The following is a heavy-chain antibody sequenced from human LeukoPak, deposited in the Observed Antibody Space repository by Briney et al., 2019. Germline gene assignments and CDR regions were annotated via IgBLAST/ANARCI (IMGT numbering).Heavy chain of an antibody. CDR2: IRGSGGST. Sequence: GGSLRLSCAASGFTFSSYAMSWVRQAPGKGLEWVSAIRGSGGSTYYADSVKGRFTISRDNSKNTLYLQMNSLRAEDTAVYYCAKAYYYYDSSGYQGVDYWGQGTLVTVSS. CDR3: AKAYYYYDSSGYQGVDY. D-gene: IGHD3-22*01. CDR1: GFTFSSYA. V-gene: IGHV3-23*01. J-gene: IGHJ4*02.